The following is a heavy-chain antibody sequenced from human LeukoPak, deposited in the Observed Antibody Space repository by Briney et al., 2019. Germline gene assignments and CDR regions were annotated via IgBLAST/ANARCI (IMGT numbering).Heavy chain of an antibody. CDR1: GGSFSGYY. V-gene: IGHV4-34*01. D-gene: IGHD3-3*01. CDR2: INHSGST. Sequence: SETLSLTCAVYGGSFSGYYWSWIRQPPGKGLEWIGEINHSGSTNYNPSLKSRVTISVDTSKNQFSLKLSSVTAADTAVYYCARDLSNYDFWSGYALHAFDIWGQGTMVTVSS. CDR3: ARDLSNYDFWSGYALHAFDI. J-gene: IGHJ3*02.